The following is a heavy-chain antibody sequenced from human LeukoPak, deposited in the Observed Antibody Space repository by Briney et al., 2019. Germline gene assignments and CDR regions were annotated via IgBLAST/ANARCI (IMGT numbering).Heavy chain of an antibody. Sequence: GGSLTLSCAVSAFNFRTSWKNCVRQSPGRGVEWVASINQDGYENFYVVCVMGRFTISRENAKNSLFLQVNSLRAEDTAVYYCARDRGYNCFYYWGQGTLVTVSS. CDR3: ARDRGYNCFYY. CDR2: INQDGYEN. J-gene: IGHJ4*02. CDR1: AFNFRTSW. D-gene: IGHD5-12*01. V-gene: IGHV3-7*01.